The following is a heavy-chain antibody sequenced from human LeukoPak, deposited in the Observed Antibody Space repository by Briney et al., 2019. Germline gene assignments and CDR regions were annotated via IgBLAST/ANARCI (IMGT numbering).Heavy chain of an antibody. J-gene: IGHJ4*02. CDR1: GFNFSSYW. CDR3: AREWGQWLAFDY. Sequence: GGSLRLSCAASGFNFSSYWMHWVRQAPGKGLVWVSRINTDGSSTSYADSVKGRFTISRDNAKNTLYLQMNSLRAEDTAVYYCAREWGQWLAFDYWGQGTLVTVSS. CDR2: INTDGSST. V-gene: IGHV3-74*01. D-gene: IGHD6-19*01.